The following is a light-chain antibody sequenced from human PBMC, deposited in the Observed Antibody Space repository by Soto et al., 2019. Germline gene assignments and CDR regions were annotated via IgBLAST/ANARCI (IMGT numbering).Light chain of an antibody. J-gene: IGKJ5*01. CDR3: QHYVSPPIT. CDR2: GAS. Sequence: EIVLTQSPGTLSLSPGERATLSCRASQSVTSTYLGWYQQKPGQAPSLLIYGASSRATGIPDRFSGSGSGTDFTLTISRLEPEDFAVYYCQHYVSPPITFGQGTRLEIK. V-gene: IGKV3-20*01. CDR1: QSVTSTY.